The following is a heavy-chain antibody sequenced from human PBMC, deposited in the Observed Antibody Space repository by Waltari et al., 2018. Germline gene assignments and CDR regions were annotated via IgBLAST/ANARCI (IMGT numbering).Heavy chain of an antibody. D-gene: IGHD4-4*01. CDR2: ITPIFGTA. J-gene: IGHJ4*02. CDR3: ARVDYSKGNAFDY. V-gene: IGHV1-69*12. CDR1: GGTFSSYA. Sequence: QVQLVQSGAEVKTPGSSLTVSCKASGGTFSSYAISWVRQAPGQGLEWMGGITPIFGTANYAQKFQGRVTITAAESTSTAYMELSSLRSEDTAVYYCARVDYSKGNAFDYWGQGTLVTVSS.